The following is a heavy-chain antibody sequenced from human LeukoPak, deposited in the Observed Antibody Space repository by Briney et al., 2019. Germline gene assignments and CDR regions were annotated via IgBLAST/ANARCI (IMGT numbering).Heavy chain of an antibody. CDR2: IRYDGNNK. Sequence: QSGGSLRLSCAASGFTFSDYSMHWVRQAPGKGLNWVAFIRYDGNNKYYADSVKGRFTISRDNSKNTLYLQMNSLRADDTAVYYCAKRRGLELTYYYHMDVWGKGTTVTVSS. D-gene: IGHD1-7*01. V-gene: IGHV3-30*02. CDR3: AKRRGLELTYYYHMDV. J-gene: IGHJ6*03. CDR1: GFTFSDYS.